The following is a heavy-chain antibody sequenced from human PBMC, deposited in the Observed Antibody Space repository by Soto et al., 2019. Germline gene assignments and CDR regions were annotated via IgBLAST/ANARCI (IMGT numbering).Heavy chain of an antibody. CDR1: GYTFTSYA. D-gene: IGHD2-2*01. CDR3: ARDCYLGYCSSTSCYSWFDP. V-gene: IGHV1-3*01. Sequence: QVQLVQSGAEVKKPGASVKVSCKASGYTFTSYAMHWVRQAPGQRLEWMGWINAGSGNTKYSQKFQGRVTITRDTSASTAYMELSSLRSEDTAVYYCARDCYLGYCSSTSCYSWFDPWGQGTLVTVSS. CDR2: INAGSGNT. J-gene: IGHJ5*02.